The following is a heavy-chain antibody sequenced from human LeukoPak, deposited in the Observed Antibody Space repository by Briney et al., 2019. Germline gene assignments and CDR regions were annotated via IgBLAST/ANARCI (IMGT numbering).Heavy chain of an antibody. J-gene: IGHJ4*02. D-gene: IGHD4-17*01. Sequence: GGSLRLSCEASGFAFSDYWMHWIRQVPGKGPVWVSGINSIETTIIYADSVKGRFTISRDNIKNTLYLQMTRLRVEDTAIYYCARADFADYHFDYWGRGTLVTVSS. CDR3: ARADFADYHFDY. CDR1: GFAFSDYW. CDR2: INSIETTI. V-gene: IGHV3-74*01.